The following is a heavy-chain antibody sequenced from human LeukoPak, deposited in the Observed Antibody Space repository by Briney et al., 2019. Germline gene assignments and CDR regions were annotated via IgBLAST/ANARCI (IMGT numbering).Heavy chain of an antibody. V-gene: IGHV3-15*01. CDR1: GFTFSNAW. J-gene: IGHJ3*02. Sequence: GGSLRLSCAASGFTFSNAWMSWVRQAPGKGLEWVGRIKSKTDGGTTDYAAPVKGRFTISRDDSKNTLYLQMNSLKTEDTAVYYCTTYYYDSSGPLDAFDIWGQGTMVTVSS. CDR3: TTYYYDSSGPLDAFDI. CDR2: IKSKTDGGTT. D-gene: IGHD3-22*01.